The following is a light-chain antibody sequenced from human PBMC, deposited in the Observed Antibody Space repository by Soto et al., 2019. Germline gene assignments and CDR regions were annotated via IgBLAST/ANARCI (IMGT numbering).Light chain of an antibody. CDR1: QSISNW. V-gene: IGKV1-5*03. CDR3: QQYDSFPRT. J-gene: IGKJ1*01. CDR2: KAS. Sequence: DIQMTQSPSTLSASVGDRVTITCRASQSISNWLAWYQQKPGKAPKLLIYKASRVQSGVPSRFSGSGSRTEFTLSISSLQPDDFATYYCQQYDSFPRTFGQGTTVEIK.